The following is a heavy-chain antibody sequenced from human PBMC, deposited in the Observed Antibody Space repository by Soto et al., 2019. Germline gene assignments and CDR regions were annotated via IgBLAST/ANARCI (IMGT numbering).Heavy chain of an antibody. V-gene: IGHV4-59*01. CDR3: VRDLNGSGDY. CDR1: GGSTTSDY. CDR2: SFHSLGA. D-gene: IGHD3-10*01. J-gene: IGHJ4*02. Sequence: SETLSLTCTVSGGSTTSDYWSWIRQPPGKGLEWRGYSFHSLGAKYNPSLGSRGTISLDTSKNQLSLSLRSVTAADTAIYFCVRDLNGSGDYWGQGTLVTVSS.